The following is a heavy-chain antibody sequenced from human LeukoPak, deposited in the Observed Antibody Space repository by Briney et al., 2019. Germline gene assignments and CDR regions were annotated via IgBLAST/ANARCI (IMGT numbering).Heavy chain of an antibody. D-gene: IGHD5-12*01. V-gene: IGHV4-30-2*01. CDR2: IYHSGST. J-gene: IGHJ2*01. CDR1: GGSISSSGYS. Sequence: SETLSLTCAVSGGSISSSGYSWSWIRQPPGKGLEWIGYIYHSGSTYYNPSLKSRVTISVDRSKNQFSLKLSSVTAADTAVYYCARAGGYDSGWYFDLWGRGTLVTVSS. CDR3: ARAGGYDSGWYFDL.